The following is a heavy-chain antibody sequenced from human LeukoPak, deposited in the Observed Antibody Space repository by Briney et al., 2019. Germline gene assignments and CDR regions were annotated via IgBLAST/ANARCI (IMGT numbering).Heavy chain of an antibody. V-gene: IGHV1-2*02. J-gene: IGHJ6*03. CDR1: GYTFTGYY. D-gene: IGHD1-26*01. Sequence: ASVKVSCKASGYTFTGYYMHWVRQAPGQGLEWMGWINPNSGGTNYTQKFQGRVTMNRDTSISTAYMELSRLRSDDTAVYYCARGCSGSYYSHYDYYIDAWGKGTTVTVSS. CDR3: ARGCSGSYYSHYDYYIDA. CDR2: INPNSGGT.